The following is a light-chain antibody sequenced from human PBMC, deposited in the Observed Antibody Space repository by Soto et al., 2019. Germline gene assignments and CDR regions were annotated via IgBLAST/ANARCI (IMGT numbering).Light chain of an antibody. CDR2: LGS. J-gene: IGKJ5*01. CDR1: QSLLHANDYNY. CDR3: MQALQTPRT. Sequence: DIVMTQSPLSLPVTPGEPASISCRSSQSLLHANDYNYLDWYLQKPGQSPQLLIYLGSNRASGVPARFSGSGSGTDFTLKISRVEAEDVGVYYCMQALQTPRTFGQGTRLEIK. V-gene: IGKV2-28*01.